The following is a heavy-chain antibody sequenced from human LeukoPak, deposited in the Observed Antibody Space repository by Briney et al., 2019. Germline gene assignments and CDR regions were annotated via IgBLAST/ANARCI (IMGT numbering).Heavy chain of an antibody. D-gene: IGHD2-21*02. V-gene: IGHV3-66*01. CDR3: ARGYCGGDCPRDDDAFDI. J-gene: IGHJ3*02. CDR2: IYSSGTT. CDR1: GFTFSSYE. Sequence: PGGSLRLSCAASGFTFSSYEMNWVRQAPGKGLEWVSTIYSSGTTYYADSVKGRFAISRDSSKNTLYLQMNSLRADDTAVYYCARGYCGGDCPRDDDAFDIWGQGTAVTVSS.